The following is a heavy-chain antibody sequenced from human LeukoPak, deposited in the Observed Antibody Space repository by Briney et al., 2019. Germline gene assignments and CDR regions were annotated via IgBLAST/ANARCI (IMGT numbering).Heavy chain of an antibody. CDR1: GFTVSSNY. CDR3: ARDRVVRGVNAYGMDV. Sequence: PGGSLRLSCAASGFTVSSNYMSWVRQAPGKGLEWVSVIYSGGSTYYADSVKGRFTISRDNSKNTLYLQMNSLRAEDTAVYYCARDRVVRGVNAYGMDVWGQGTTVTVFS. V-gene: IGHV3-66*01. CDR2: IYSGGST. J-gene: IGHJ6*02. D-gene: IGHD3-10*01.